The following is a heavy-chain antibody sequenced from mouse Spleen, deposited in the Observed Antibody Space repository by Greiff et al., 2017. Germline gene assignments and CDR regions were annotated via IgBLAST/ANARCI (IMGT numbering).Heavy chain of an antibody. Sequence: QVQLQQSGAEFVMPGASVKLSCKASGYTFTSYWMHWVKQRPGQGPEWIGEIYPSDSYTNYNQKFKGKATLTVDKFSSIAYMQLSSLTSDDSAVYYCVRGGSVVPYFFDYWGQGTTLTVSS. V-gene: IGHV1-69*01. CDR1: GYTFTSYW. CDR3: VRGGSVVPYFFDY. D-gene: IGHD1-1*01. CDR2: IYPSDSYT. J-gene: IGHJ2*01.